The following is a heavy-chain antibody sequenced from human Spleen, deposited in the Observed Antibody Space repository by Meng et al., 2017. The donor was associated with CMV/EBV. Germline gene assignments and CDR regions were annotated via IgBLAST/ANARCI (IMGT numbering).Heavy chain of an antibody. D-gene: IGHD6-13*01. CDR2: IYYSGST. J-gene: IGHJ1*01. CDR3: ARDESPIGATGPRRYFHH. Sequence: SETLSLTCTVSGGSISSYYWSWIRQPPGKGLEWIGYIYYSGSTNYNPSLKSRVTISVDTSKNQFSLKLSSVTAADTAVYYCARDESPIGATGPRRYFHHWGQGTLVTVSS. CDR1: GGSISSYY. V-gene: IGHV4-59*01.